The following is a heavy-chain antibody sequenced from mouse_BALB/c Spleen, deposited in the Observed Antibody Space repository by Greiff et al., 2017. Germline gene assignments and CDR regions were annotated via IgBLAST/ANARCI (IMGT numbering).Heavy chain of an antibody. Sequence: DVQLQESGAELVKPGASVKLSCTASGFNIKDTYMHWVKQRPEQGLEWIGRIDPANGNTKYDPKFQGKATITADTSSNTAYLQLSSLTSEDTAVYYCASPLRRRPYWGQGTLVTVSA. J-gene: IGHJ3*01. V-gene: IGHV14-3*02. CDR2: IDPANGNT. CDR1: GFNIKDTY. CDR3: ASPLRRRPY.